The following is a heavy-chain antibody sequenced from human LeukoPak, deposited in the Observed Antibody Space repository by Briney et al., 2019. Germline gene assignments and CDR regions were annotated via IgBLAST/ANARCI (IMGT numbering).Heavy chain of an antibody. CDR1: GFIFSSYW. CDR2: IKQDGSEK. V-gene: IGHV3-7*01. D-gene: IGHD4-17*01. CDR3: ARDRDGDYASPKLDY. J-gene: IGHJ4*02. Sequence: GGSLRLSCAASGFIFSSYWMSWVRQAPGKGLEWVANIKQDGSEKYYVDSVKGRFTISRDNAKNSLYLQMNSLRAEDTAVYYCARDRDGDYASPKLDYWGQGTLVTVSS.